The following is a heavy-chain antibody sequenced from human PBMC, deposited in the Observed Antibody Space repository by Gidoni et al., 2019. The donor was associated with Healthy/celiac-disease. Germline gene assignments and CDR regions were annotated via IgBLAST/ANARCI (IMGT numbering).Heavy chain of an antibody. CDR3: ARGVTDDAFDI. CDR1: GFTFSSYS. CDR2: ISSSSSYI. V-gene: IGHV3-21*01. D-gene: IGHD4-4*01. J-gene: IGHJ3*02. Sequence: EVQLVESGGGLVKPGGSLRLSCAASGFTFSSYSVNWVRQAPGKGLEWVSSISSSSSYIYYADSVKGRFTISRDNAKNSLYLRMNSLRAEDTAVYYCARGVTDDAFDIWGQGTMVTVSS.